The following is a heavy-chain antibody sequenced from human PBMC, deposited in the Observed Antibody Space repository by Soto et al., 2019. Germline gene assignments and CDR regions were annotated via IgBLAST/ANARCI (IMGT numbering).Heavy chain of an antibody. CDR2: IIPIFGTA. J-gene: IGHJ6*02. V-gene: IGHV1-69*13. CDR3: ARADCSSTSCYNDYYYYGMDV. CDR1: GGTFSSYA. Sequence: SVKVSCKASGGTFSSYAISWVRQAPGQGLEWMGGIIPIFGTANYAQKFQGRVTITADESTSTAYMELSSLRSEDTAVYYCARADCSSTSCYNDYYYYGMDVWGQGTTVTVSS. D-gene: IGHD2-2*02.